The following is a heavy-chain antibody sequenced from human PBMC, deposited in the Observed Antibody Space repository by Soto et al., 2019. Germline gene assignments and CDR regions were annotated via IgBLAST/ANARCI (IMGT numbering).Heavy chain of an antibody. CDR3: ARAGRANWNFDY. CDR1: GYTFSDTY. V-gene: IGHV1-2*02. Sequence: RASVKVSCKATGYTFSDTYMHWVRQAPGQGLEWMGWTNCNSGGTNYAQRFQGRVTVTRDTSINTAYMELSRLRSDDTAVYYCARAGRANWNFDYWGQGTLVTVYS. D-gene: IGHD1-20*01. CDR2: TNCNSGGT. J-gene: IGHJ4*02.